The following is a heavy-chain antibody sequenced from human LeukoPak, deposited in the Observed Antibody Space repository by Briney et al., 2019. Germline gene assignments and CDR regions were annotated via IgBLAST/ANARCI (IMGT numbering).Heavy chain of an antibody. Sequence: SETLSLTCIVSGGSISSYYWSWIRQPPGKGLEWIGYIYYSGSTNYNPSLKSRVTISVDTSKNQFSLKLSSVTAADTAVYYCARSGVVGATTGYYYYGMDVWGQGTTVTVSS. CDR3: ARSGVVGATTGYYYYGMDV. CDR2: IYYSGST. V-gene: IGHV4-59*08. CDR1: GGSISSYY. J-gene: IGHJ6*02. D-gene: IGHD1-26*01.